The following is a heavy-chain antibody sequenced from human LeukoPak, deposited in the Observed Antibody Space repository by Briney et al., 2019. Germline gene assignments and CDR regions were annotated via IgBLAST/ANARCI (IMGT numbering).Heavy chain of an antibody. V-gene: IGHV4-4*02. Sequence: PSETLSLTCAVSGGSISSSNWWSWVRPPPGKGLEWIGEIYHSGSTNYNPSLKSRVTISADKSKNKFSLKLSSVTAADTAVYYCARDAYYYGSESYFFDFWGQGTLVTVSS. D-gene: IGHD3-10*01. CDR3: ARDAYYYGSESYFFDF. CDR1: GGSISSSNW. J-gene: IGHJ4*02. CDR2: IYHSGST.